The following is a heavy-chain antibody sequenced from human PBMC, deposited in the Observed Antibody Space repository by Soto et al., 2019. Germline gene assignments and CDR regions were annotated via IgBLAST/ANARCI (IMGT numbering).Heavy chain of an antibody. CDR1: GGSLSKYY. J-gene: IGHJ4*02. V-gene: IGHV4-4*07. Sequence: QVQLQESGPGLVKPSETLSLTCSVSGGSLSKYYWSWIRQPAGKGLEWIGRISTSGHVVSKVSLRSRLTMSVDMSNNHFSLKLTSVTAAVTAVYYCARDNNDFWSLYPLAFDYWGQGALVTVSS. CDR3: ARDNNDFWSLYPLAFDY. CDR2: ISTSGHV. D-gene: IGHD3-3*01.